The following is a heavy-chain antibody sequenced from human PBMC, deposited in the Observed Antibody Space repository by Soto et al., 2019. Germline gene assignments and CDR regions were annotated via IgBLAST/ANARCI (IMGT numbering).Heavy chain of an antibody. J-gene: IGHJ6*02. D-gene: IGHD3-10*01. Sequence: SVKVSCKASGGTFSSYAISWVRQAPGQGLEWMGGIIPIFGTANYAQRFQGRVTITADKSTSTAYMELSSLRSEDTAVYYCARPYGSGSYYNGNYYYGMDVWGQGTTVTVSS. V-gene: IGHV1-69*06. CDR1: GGTFSSYA. CDR3: ARPYGSGSYYNGNYYYGMDV. CDR2: IIPIFGTA.